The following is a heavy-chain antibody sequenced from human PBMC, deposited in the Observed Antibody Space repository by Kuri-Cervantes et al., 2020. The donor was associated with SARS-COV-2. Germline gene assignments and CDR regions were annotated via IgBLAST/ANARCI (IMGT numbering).Heavy chain of an antibody. CDR1: GGSISSSSYY. J-gene: IGHJ6*03. Sequence: GSLRLSCTVSGGSISSSSYYWGWIRPTPGKGLEWIGSIYYSGSTYYNPSLKSRVTISVDTSKNQFTLKLSSVTAADTAVYYCAGGINGYFFFYYLDVWGKGTTVTVSS. V-gene: IGHV4-39*01. CDR3: AGGINGYFFFYYLDV. CDR2: IYYSGST. D-gene: IGHD3-22*01.